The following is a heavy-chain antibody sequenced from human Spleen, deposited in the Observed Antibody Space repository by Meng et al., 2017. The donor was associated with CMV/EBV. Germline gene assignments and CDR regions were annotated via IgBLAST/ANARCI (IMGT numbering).Heavy chain of an antibody. CDR1: GFTFISYA. CDR2: IDGSGRRT. V-gene: IGHV3-23*01. Sequence: GESLKISCAASGFTFISYAMTWVRQAPGKGLEWVASIDGSGRRTYYADSVKGRFTISRDNSKNTLYLQMNSLRAEDTAVYYCARATYYDVLADYWGQGTLVTVSS. CDR3: ARATYYDVLADY. J-gene: IGHJ4*02. D-gene: IGHD3-22*01.